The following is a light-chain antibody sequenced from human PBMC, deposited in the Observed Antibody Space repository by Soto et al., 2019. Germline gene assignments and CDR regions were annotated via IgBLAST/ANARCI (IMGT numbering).Light chain of an antibody. V-gene: IGLV1-44*01. CDR3: ASWDDNLNGPLL. J-gene: IGLJ2*01. CDR2: NNN. Sequence: QSVLTQPPSASGTPGQRVTISCSGGSSNIGRNSVSWYQQVPGTAPKLIIFNNNERPSGIPGRCSGSKSGASASLAIVGLQSEDEADYFCASWDDNLNGPLLFGGGTKLTVL. CDR1: SSNIGRNS.